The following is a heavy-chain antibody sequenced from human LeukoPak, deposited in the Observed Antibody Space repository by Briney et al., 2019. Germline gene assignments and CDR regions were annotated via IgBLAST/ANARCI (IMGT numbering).Heavy chain of an antibody. D-gene: IGHD6-19*01. V-gene: IGHV1-2*02. CDR3: ARVEAVAGTTTGVDY. Sequence: ASVEVSCKASGYTFTGYFIHWVRQAPGQGLEWMGWINPNSGGSNYAQKFQGRVSLTRDTSISTAYMELSSLRYDDTAVYFCARVEAVAGTTTGVDYWGQGTLVTVSS. CDR2: INPNSGGS. CDR1: GYTFTGYF. J-gene: IGHJ4*02.